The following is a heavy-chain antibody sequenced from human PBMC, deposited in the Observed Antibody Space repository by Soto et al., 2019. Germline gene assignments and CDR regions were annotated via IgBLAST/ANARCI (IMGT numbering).Heavy chain of an antibody. J-gene: IGHJ5*01. CDR2: ISSSSSYI. CDR1: GFTFSSYS. D-gene: IGHD3-3*01. V-gene: IGHV3-21*01. CDR3: ARHYDFWSGYSEWFDP. Sequence: GALRLSCAASGFTFSSYSMNWVRQAPGKGLEWVSSISSSSSYIYYADSVKGRFTISRDNAKNSLYLQMNSLRAEDTAVYYCARHYDFWSGYSEWFDPWGQGTLVTVSS.